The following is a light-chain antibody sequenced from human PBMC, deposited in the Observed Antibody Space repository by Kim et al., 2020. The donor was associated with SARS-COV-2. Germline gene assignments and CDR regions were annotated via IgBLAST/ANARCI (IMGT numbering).Light chain of an antibody. Sequence: VSPGQTASITRSGDKLGDKFASWYQQKPGQSPGLVIYQETRRPSEIPERFAGSNSGDTATLTISGTQAMDEADYYCQAWATDSVTFGGGTQLTVL. J-gene: IGLJ2*01. CDR3: QAWATDSVT. CDR2: QET. V-gene: IGLV3-1*01. CDR1: KLGDKF.